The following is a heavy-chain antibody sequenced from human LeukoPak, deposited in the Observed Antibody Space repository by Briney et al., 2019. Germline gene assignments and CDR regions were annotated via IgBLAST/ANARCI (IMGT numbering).Heavy chain of an antibody. D-gene: IGHD5-24*01. CDR2: IYLDGRA. CDR3: ARDAETSLAN. CDR1: GFAVSSKS. J-gene: IGHJ4*02. Sequence: GGSLRLSCAASGFAVSSKSMNWVRQAPGKGLEWVTVIYLDGRADYADSVKGRFTISSDNSKNTVYLQMNSLKDEDTAAYYCARDAETSLANWGQGTLVTVSP. V-gene: IGHV3-66*01.